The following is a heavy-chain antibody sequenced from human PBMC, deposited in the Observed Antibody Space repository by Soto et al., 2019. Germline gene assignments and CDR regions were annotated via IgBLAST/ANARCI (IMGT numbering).Heavy chain of an antibody. CDR2: IYHGGSS. CDR1: GGYITSAVYS. Sequence: SETLSLTCAVSGGYITSAVYSWIWIRQPPGRDLEWIGYIYHGGSSYYNPSLKSRVTMSVDRSKNQFSLTLTSVTAADTAVYFCARVRAGYFDYWGQGILVTVSS. D-gene: IGHD6-13*01. J-gene: IGHJ4*02. CDR3: ARVRAGYFDY. V-gene: IGHV4-30-2*01.